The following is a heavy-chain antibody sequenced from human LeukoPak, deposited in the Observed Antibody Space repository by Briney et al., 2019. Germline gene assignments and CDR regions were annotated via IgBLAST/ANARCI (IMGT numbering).Heavy chain of an antibody. V-gene: IGHV1-18*01. Sequence: ASVKVSCKASGYTFTSYGISWVRQAPGQGLEWMGWISGYNGNTNYAQKLQGRVTMTTDTSKSTAYMELRSLRSDDKAVYYCARDRINIVGPTTNWFDPWGQGTLVTVSS. CDR2: ISGYNGNT. D-gene: IGHD1-26*01. J-gene: IGHJ5*02. CDR1: GYTFTSYG. CDR3: ARDRINIVGPTTNWFDP.